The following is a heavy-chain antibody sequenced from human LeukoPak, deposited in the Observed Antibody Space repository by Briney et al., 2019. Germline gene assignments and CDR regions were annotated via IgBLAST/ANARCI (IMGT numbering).Heavy chain of an antibody. J-gene: IGHJ6*03. D-gene: IGHD3-3*01. Sequence: ASVKVSCKASGAAFTFYALNWVRQAHGQGHGLMGVFILILDTANSTQKFQGRLTSTADISTTTVYMELSSLTFDDTAVYFCAGIPVFGVVLHQELVWGKGTTVTVSS. CDR1: GAAFTFYA. CDR3: AGIPVFGVVLHQELV. V-gene: IGHV1-69*06. CDR2: FILILDTA.